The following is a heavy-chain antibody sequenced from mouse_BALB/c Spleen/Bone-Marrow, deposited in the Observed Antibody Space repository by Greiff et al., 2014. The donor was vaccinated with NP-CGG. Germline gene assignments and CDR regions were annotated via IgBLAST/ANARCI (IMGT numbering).Heavy chain of an antibody. J-gene: IGHJ1*01. V-gene: IGHV5-6-4*01. Sequence: DVMLVESGGGLVKPGGSLKLSCAASGFTFSSYTMSWVRQTPEKRLEWVATISSGGSYTYYPDSVKGRFTISRDNAKNTLYLQMSSLKSEDTAMYYCTRDPGRGRYFDVWGAGTTVTVSS. CDR3: TRDPGRGRYFDV. CDR1: GFTFSSYT. CDR2: ISSGGSYT. D-gene: IGHD3-3*01.